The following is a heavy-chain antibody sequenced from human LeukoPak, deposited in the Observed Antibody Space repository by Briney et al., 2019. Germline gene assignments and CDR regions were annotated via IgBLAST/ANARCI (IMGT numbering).Heavy chain of an antibody. V-gene: IGHV4-4*02. CDR2: IHRSGRP. D-gene: IGHD1-14*01. CDR1: LAPSTRMFG. Sequence: PAETVPLMRPVSLAPSTRMFGSRVGQPPGKGLEWIGEIHRSGRPNYNPSLQSRVTISIDRSRNQIALELSSVTAADTAVYYCAREIIGGNNPAADWG. J-gene: IGHJ1*01. CDR3: AREIIGGNNPAAD.